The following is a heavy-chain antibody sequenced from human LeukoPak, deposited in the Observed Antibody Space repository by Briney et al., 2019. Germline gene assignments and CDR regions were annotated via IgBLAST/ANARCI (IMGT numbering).Heavy chain of an antibody. Sequence: GASVKVSCKASGYTFTSYDINWVRQATGQGLEWMGWINPNSGGTNYAQKFQGRVTMTRDTSISTAYMELSRLRSDDTAVYYCARPRSLWLAAGVFDPWGQGTLVTVSS. D-gene: IGHD6-25*01. J-gene: IGHJ5*02. CDR3: ARPRSLWLAAGVFDP. CDR1: GYTFTSYD. V-gene: IGHV1-2*02. CDR2: INPNSGGT.